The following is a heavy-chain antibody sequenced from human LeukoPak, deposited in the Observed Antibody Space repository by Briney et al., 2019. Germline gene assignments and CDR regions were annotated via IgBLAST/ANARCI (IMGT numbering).Heavy chain of an antibody. Sequence: GGSLRLSCAASGFTFSSYAMSWVRQAPGKGLEWVSAISGSGGSTYYADSVKGRFTISRDNSKNTLYLQMNSLRAEDTAVYYCARESRESKLANYFYDSSGFSNIDYWGQGTLVTVSS. CDR1: GFTFSSYA. J-gene: IGHJ4*02. D-gene: IGHD3-22*01. CDR3: ARESRESKLANYFYDSSGFSNIDY. V-gene: IGHV3-23*01. CDR2: ISGSGGST.